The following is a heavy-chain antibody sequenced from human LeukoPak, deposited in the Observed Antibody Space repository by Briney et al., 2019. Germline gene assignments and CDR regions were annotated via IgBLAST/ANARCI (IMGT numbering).Heavy chain of an antibody. J-gene: IGHJ4*02. CDR3: AREGARYCSSTSCYAGLNY. CDR2: IYYSGKT. V-gene: IGHV4-39*07. CDR1: GGSISSSSYY. Sequence: SETLSLTCTISGGSISSSSYYWGWIRQPPGKGLEWIGSIYYSGKTYYNPSFKSRVTISVDTSKNQFSLKLSSVTAADTAVYYCAREGARYCSSTSCYAGLNYWGQGTLVTVSS. D-gene: IGHD2-2*01.